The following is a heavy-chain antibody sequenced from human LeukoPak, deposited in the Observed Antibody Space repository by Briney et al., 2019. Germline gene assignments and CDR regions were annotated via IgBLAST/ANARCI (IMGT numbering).Heavy chain of an antibody. V-gene: IGHV3-21*01. CDR3: ARDINSYGYPSAFDI. J-gene: IGHJ3*02. D-gene: IGHD5-18*01. Sequence: GGSLRLSCAASGFTFSSYSMNWVRQAPGKGLEWVSSISSSSSYIYYADSVKGRFTISRDNAKNSLYLQMNSLRAKDTAVYYCARDINSYGYPSAFDIWGQGTMVTVSS. CDR2: ISSSSSYI. CDR1: GFTFSSYS.